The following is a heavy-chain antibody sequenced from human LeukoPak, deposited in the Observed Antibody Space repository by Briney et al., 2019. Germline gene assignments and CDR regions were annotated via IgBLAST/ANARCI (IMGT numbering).Heavy chain of an antibody. V-gene: IGHV3-33*01. D-gene: IGHD1-26*01. J-gene: IGHJ4*02. CDR1: GFTFSNYG. Sequence: GGSLRLSCAASGFTFSNYGIRWVRQAPGKGLEWVAVVWSDAKNKYYADSVKGRFTLSRDNFKTMVYLQMSSLRAEDTAIYYCTRATTNYFDYWGQGTLVTVSS. CDR2: VWSDAKNK. CDR3: TRATTNYFDY.